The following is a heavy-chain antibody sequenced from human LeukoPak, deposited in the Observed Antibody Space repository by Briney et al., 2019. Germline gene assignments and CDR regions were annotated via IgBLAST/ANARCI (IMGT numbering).Heavy chain of an antibody. D-gene: IGHD3-22*01. CDR2: IYSTGST. CDR3: ARAWDYYDSSGHGY. CDR1: GDSINNYY. Sequence: SETLSLACTGSGDSINNYYWSWIRQRAGKGLEWIGRIYSTGSTNYNPSLKSRVTMSVDTSKNQFSLKLSSVTAADTAVYHCARAWDYYDSSGHGYWGQGTLVTVSS. V-gene: IGHV4-4*07. J-gene: IGHJ4*02.